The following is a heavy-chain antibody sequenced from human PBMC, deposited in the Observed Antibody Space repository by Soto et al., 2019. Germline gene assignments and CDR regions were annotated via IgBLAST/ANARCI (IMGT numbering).Heavy chain of an antibody. V-gene: IGHV1-69*13. D-gene: IGHD3-22*01. J-gene: IGHJ6*02. Sequence: SVKVSCKASGGTFSGYAISWVRQAPGQGLEWMGGIIPIFGTANYAQKFQGRVTITADESTSTAYMELSSLRSEDTAVYYCAKYYYDSSGYYSDYYYGMDVWGQGTTVTVSS. CDR2: IIPIFGTA. CDR3: AKYYYDSSGYYSDYYYGMDV. CDR1: GGTFSGYA.